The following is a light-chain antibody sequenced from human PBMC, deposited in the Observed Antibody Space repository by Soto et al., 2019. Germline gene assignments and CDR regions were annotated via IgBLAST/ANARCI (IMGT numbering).Light chain of an antibody. CDR2: DAS. CDR1: QRISSY. CDR3: QQANSFPLT. Sequence: DIQMTQSPSSLSASVGDRVTITCRASQRISSYLNWYQQKPGKAPKLLIYDASDLETGVPSRFSGSGSGTDFTFTISSLQPEDFATYYCQQANSFPLTFGGGTKVDIK. V-gene: IGKV1-33*01. J-gene: IGKJ4*01.